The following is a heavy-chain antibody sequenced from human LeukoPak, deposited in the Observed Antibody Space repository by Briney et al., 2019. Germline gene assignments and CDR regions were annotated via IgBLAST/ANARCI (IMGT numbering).Heavy chain of an antibody. D-gene: IGHD6-19*01. J-gene: IGHJ4*02. CDR2: ITGSGGSK. CDR1: GFTFTSYA. V-gene: IGHV3-23*01. CDR3: AKVTVTGTRGFDY. Sequence: GGSLRLSCAGSGFTFTSYAMIWVRQAPGKGLEWVSSITGSGGSKYYADSVKDRFTISRDNSENTLYLQMYSLRAEDTAVYYCAKVTVTGTRGFDYWGQGTLVTVSS.